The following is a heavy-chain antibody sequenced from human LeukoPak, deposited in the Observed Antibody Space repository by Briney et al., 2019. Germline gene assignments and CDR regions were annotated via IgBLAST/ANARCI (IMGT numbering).Heavy chain of an antibody. J-gene: IGHJ5*02. CDR1: GGSISSSSYY. CDR2: IYYSGST. D-gene: IGHD2-8*01. Sequence: PPETLSLTCTVSGGSISSSSYYWGWIRQPPGKGLEWIGSIYYSGSTYYNPSLKSRVTISVDTSKTQLSLKLSSMTAADTAVYYCAREGHCTTSGCYGPNWFDPWGQGTLVTVSS. V-gene: IGHV4-39*07. CDR3: AREGHCTTSGCYGPNWFDP.